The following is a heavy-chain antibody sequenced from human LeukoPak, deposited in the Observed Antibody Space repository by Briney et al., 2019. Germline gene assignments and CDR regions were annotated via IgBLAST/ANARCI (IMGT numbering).Heavy chain of an antibody. D-gene: IGHD3-9*01. V-gene: IGHV4-39*01. CDR2: IYYSGST. J-gene: IGHJ4*02. Sequence: PSETLSLTCTVSGGSISSSSYYWGWIRQPPVKGLEWIGSIYYSGSTYYNPSLKSRVTISVDTSKNQFSLKLSSVTAADTAVYYCASHLTGYWSDYWGQGTLVTVSS. CDR3: ASHLTGYWSDY. CDR1: GGSISSSSYY.